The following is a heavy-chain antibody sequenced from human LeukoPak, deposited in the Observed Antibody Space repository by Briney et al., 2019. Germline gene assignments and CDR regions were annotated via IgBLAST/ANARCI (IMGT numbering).Heavy chain of an antibody. CDR1: GFTVDSNY. V-gene: IGHV3-53*01. J-gene: IGHJ4*02. CDR2: IYTGGNT. CDR3: ARGDDSGYYDYFDY. Sequence: GGSLRLSCAASGFTVDSNYLSWVRQAPGKGLEWVSTIYTGGNTYYAASVKGRFTISRDFSKNTVFVHMNSLRAEDTAMYYCARGDDSGYYDYFDYWGQGALVTVSS. D-gene: IGHD3-22*01.